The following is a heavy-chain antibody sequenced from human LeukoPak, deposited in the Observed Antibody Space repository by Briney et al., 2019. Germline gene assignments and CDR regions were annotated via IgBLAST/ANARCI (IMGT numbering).Heavy chain of an antibody. CDR2: IYYSGST. J-gene: IGHJ4*02. V-gene: IGHV4-59*01. Sequence: PSETLSLTCTVSGGSISSYYWSWLRQPPGKGLEWIGYIYYSGSTNYNPSLKSRVTISVDTFKNQFSLKLSSVTAADTAVYYCARDLVYCSSTSCYRYFDYWGQGTLVTVSS. CDR1: GGSISSYY. CDR3: ARDLVYCSSTSCYRYFDY. D-gene: IGHD2-2*01.